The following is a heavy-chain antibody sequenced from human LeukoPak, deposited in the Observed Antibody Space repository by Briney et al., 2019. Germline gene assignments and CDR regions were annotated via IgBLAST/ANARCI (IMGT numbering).Heavy chain of an antibody. J-gene: IGHJ4*02. D-gene: IGHD2-2*01. CDR3: ARGGVWYQPNFDY. V-gene: IGHV4-39*01. Sequence: SETLSLTCTVSGGSISSSSYYWGWIRQPPGKGLEWIGSIYYSGSTYYNPSLKSRVTISVDTSKNQFSLKPSSVTAADTAVYYCARGGVWYQPNFDYWGQGTLVTVSS. CDR1: GGSISSSSYY. CDR2: IYYSGST.